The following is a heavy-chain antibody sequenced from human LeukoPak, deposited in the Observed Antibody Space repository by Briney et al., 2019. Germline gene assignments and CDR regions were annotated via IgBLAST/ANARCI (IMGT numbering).Heavy chain of an antibody. Sequence: GASVKVSCKASGYTFTSYYMHWVRQAPGQGLEWMGIINPSGGSTSYAQKSQGRVTMTRDTSTSTVYMELSSLRSEDTAVYYCASGYCGGDCYDYYYYGMDVWGQGTTVTVSS. CDR2: INPSGGST. CDR1: GYTFTSYY. J-gene: IGHJ6*02. V-gene: IGHV1-46*01. D-gene: IGHD2-21*02. CDR3: ASGYCGGDCYDYYYYGMDV.